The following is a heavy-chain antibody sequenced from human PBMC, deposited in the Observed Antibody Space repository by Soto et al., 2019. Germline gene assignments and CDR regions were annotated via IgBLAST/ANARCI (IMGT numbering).Heavy chain of an antibody. J-gene: IGHJ4*02. D-gene: IGHD3-3*01. CDR2: IDWNGGTI. CDR3: AKVKDKWSRLVYLDS. V-gene: IGHV3-9*01. Sequence: EVQLVESGGGLVQPGRSLRLSCAASGFSFDDYAMHWARQAPGKGLEWVSGIDWNGGTIAYADSVKGRFSISRDNAKSFLYLQMNSLNVEDTAFYYGAKVKDKWSRLVYLDSWGPGTLVSVSS. CDR1: GFSFDDYA.